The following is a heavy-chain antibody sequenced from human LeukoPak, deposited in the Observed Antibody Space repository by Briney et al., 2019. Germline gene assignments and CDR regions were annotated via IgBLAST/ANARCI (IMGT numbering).Heavy chain of an antibody. CDR3: ARSRIMVGITHYYGMDG. Sequence: PGGSLRLSCAASGFTFSSYGMHWVRQAPGKGLEWVAIISNDGSEKFHADSVKGRFTITRDTSQNTLYLQMNSPRAEDTAVYYCARSRIMVGITHYYGMDGWGQGTTVIVSS. J-gene: IGHJ6*02. D-gene: IGHD2-8*01. V-gene: IGHV3-30*03. CDR2: ISNDGSEK. CDR1: GFTFSSYG.